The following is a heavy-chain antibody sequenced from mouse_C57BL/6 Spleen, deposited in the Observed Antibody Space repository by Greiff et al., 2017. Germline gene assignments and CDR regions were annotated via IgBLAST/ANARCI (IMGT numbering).Heavy chain of an antibody. CDR1: GFTFSDYG. J-gene: IGHJ4*01. V-gene: IGHV5-17*01. Sequence: EVQLVESGGGLVKPGGSLKLSCAASGFTFSDYGMHWVRQAPEKGLEWVAYISSGSSTIYYADTVKGRFTISRDNTKNTLFLTMTSLRSEDTAMYYCAREGNYLYYYAMDYWGQGTSVTVSS. CDR2: ISSGSSTI. D-gene: IGHD2-1*01. CDR3: AREGNYLYYYAMDY.